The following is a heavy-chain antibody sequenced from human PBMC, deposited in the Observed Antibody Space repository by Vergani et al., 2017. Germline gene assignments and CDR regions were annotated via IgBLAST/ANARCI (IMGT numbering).Heavy chain of an antibody. V-gene: IGHV5-10-1*03. CDR1: GYSFTSYW. J-gene: IGHJ6*02. CDR2: IDPSDSYT. Sequence: EVQLVPSGAEVKKPGESLRISCKGSGYSFTSYWISWVRQMPGKGLEWMGRIDPSDSYTNYSPSFQGHVTISADKSISTAYLQWSSLKASDTAMYYCARHLTYCSSTSCYYYYGMDVWGQGTTVTVSS. D-gene: IGHD2-2*01. CDR3: ARHLTYCSSTSCYYYYGMDV.